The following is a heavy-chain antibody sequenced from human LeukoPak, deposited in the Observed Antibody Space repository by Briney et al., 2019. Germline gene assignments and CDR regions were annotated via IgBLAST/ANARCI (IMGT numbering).Heavy chain of an antibody. CDR3: ATHHSPSVLRFLEWSGTFDI. V-gene: IGHV1-24*01. CDR2: FDPEDGET. J-gene: IGHJ3*02. Sequence: ASMKVSCKVSGYTLTELSMHWVRQAPGKGLEWMGGFDPEDGETIYAQKFQGRVTMTEDTSTDTAYMELSSLRSEDTAVYYCATHHSPSVLRFLEWSGTFDIWGQGTMVTVSS. CDR1: GYTLTELS. D-gene: IGHD3-3*01.